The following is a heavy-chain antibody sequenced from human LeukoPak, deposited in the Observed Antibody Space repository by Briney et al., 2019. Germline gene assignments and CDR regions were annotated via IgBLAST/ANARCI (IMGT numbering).Heavy chain of an antibody. CDR1: GYTCTSYG. V-gene: IGHV1-18*01. J-gene: IGHJ6*02. Sequence: GASVTVSCKASGYTCTSYGISWVRQAPGQGLEWMGWISAYNGNTNDAQKIQGRVTMTTDTSTSTAYMEQRSLRSDDTAVYYCASAGRGDSQHYGMDVWGQGTTVTVSS. D-gene: IGHD3-10*01. CDR2: ISAYNGNT. CDR3: ASAGRGDSQHYGMDV.